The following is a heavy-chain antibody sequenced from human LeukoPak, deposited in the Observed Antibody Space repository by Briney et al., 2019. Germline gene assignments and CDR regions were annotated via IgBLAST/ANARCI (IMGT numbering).Heavy chain of an antibody. CDR1: GFTFSSYG. CDR2: IRYDGSNK. J-gene: IGHJ4*02. V-gene: IGHV3-30*02. Sequence: GGSLRLSCAASGFTFSSYGMHWVRQAPGKGLEWVAFIRYDGSNKYYADSVKGRFTISRDNSKNTLYLQMNSLRAEDTAVYYCARDIIRIAVAGTLAYWGQGTLVTISS. CDR3: ARDIIRIAVAGTLAY. D-gene: IGHD6-19*01.